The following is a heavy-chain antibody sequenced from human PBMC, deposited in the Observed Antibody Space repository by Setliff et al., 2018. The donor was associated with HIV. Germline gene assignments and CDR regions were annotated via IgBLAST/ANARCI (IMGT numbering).Heavy chain of an antibody. J-gene: IGHJ4*02. CDR2: IYYSGST. CDR1: GGSFNSYY. D-gene: IGHD3-10*01. Sequence: SETLSLTCTVSGGSFNSYYWSWIRQSPGKGLEWIGNIYYSGSTYYNPSLKTRVTISVDGSKNQFSLKLKSVTAADTAVYYCARWHPPYGFWEEDYWGQGTLVTVSS. V-gene: IGHV4-59*08. CDR3: ARWHPPYGFWEEDY.